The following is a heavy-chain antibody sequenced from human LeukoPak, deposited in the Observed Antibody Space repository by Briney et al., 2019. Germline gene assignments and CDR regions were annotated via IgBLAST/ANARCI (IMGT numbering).Heavy chain of an antibody. CDR3: ARGRGEVGATTLWDY. J-gene: IGHJ4*01. D-gene: IGHD1-26*01. Sequence: SVKVSCKASGGTFSSYAISWVRQAPGQGLEWMGGIIPIFGTANYAQKFQGRVTITADESTSTAYMELSSLRSEDTAVYYCARGRGEVGATTLWDYWGHGTLVTVSS. CDR1: GGTFSSYA. V-gene: IGHV1-69*01. CDR2: IIPIFGTA.